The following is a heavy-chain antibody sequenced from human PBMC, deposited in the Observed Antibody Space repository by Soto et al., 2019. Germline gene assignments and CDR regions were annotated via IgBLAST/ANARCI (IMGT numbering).Heavy chain of an antibody. J-gene: IGHJ4*02. V-gene: IGHV3-23*01. CDR2: LSAGGTSA. CDR1: GFTFSTYA. Sequence: GGSLRLSCAASGFTFSTYAMSWVRQAPGKGLEWVSALSAGGTSAYYTVSVEGRFTISRDNSKNILYLQMNSLKADDTAVYYCARGTYGDYDFWGQGTLVTVSS. CDR3: ARGTYGDYDF. D-gene: IGHD4-17*01.